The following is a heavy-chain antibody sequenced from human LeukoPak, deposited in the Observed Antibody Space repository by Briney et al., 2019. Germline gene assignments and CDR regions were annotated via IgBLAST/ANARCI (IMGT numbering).Heavy chain of an antibody. CDR3: AKEEGDYVSGGMDV. CDR2: ISYDGSNK. Sequence: GRSLRLSCAASGFTFSSYGMHWVRQAPGKGLEWVAVISYDGSNKKYADSVKGRFTISRDNSKNTLYLQMNSLRAEDTAVYYCAKEEGDYVSGGMDVWGQGTTVTVSS. CDR1: GFTFSSYG. J-gene: IGHJ6*02. V-gene: IGHV3-30*18. D-gene: IGHD3-16*01.